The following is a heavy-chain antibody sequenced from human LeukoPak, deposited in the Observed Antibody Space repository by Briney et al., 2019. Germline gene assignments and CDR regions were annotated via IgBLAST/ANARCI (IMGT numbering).Heavy chain of an antibody. CDR2: IYYSGFS. J-gene: IGHJ5*02. D-gene: IGHD3-10*01. V-gene: IGHV4-59*01. CDR3: ARDVLGYYYGSGNHGSFDT. Sequence: ETESLTCTVSGGSISNYAWTWIRQPPGKGLEWIGYIYYSGFSDSYSSQRMRVTTPVDTSKNQFSLKLNSLTAADTAVYYCARDVLGYYYGSGNHGSFDTWGQGTGDRL. CDR1: GGSISNYA.